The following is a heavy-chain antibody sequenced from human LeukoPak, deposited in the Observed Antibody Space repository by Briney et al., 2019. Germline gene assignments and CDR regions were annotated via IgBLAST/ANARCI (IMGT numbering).Heavy chain of an antibody. J-gene: IGHJ4*02. D-gene: IGHD3-16*01. CDR2: IKQDGSDK. CDR1: GFTFSTSW. CDR3: ARFRDDYVWGSYTPPKDFDY. Sequence: GGSPRLSCAASGFTFSTSWMSRVRQAPGRGLEWVANIKQDGSDKYYVDSVKGRFTISRDTAKNSLYLQMNYLRDEDTAVYYCARFRDDYVWGSYTPPKDFDYWGQGSLVTVSS. V-gene: IGHV3-7*01.